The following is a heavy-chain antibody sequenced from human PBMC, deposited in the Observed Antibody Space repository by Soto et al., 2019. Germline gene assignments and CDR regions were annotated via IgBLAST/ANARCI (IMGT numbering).Heavy chain of an antibody. CDR2: ISAYNGNT. D-gene: IGHD6-19*01. J-gene: IGHJ6*02. V-gene: IGHV1-18*01. CDR1: GYTFTTYG. Sequence: QVQLVQSGAEVKKPGASVKVSCKASGYTFTTYGISWVRQAPGQGLEWMGWISAYNGNTNYAQKIQGRVTRTTAPSTSTAYMELRSLRSDDTAVYYCARQQWLYYYYGMDVWGQGTTVTVSS. CDR3: ARQQWLYYYYGMDV.